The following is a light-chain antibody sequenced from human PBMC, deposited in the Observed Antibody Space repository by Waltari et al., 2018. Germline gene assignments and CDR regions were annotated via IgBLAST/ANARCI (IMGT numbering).Light chain of an antibody. J-gene: IGKJ2*01. CDR1: QSVASIY. Sequence: EIVLTQSPGTLSLSPGERATLSCRASQSVASIYLAWYQQKPGQAPRLLLYGASSRATGIPDRFSGSGSGTDFTLTISRLEPEEFAVYYCQQYGSSGTFGQGTKLEIK. CDR3: QQYGSSGT. CDR2: GAS. V-gene: IGKV3-20*01.